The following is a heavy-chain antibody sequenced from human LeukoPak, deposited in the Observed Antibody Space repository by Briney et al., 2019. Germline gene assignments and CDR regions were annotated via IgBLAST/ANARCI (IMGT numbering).Heavy chain of an antibody. J-gene: IGHJ5*02. CDR3: ARDPIYGATSWFDP. D-gene: IGHD1-26*01. V-gene: IGHV3-21*01. Sequence: PGGSLRLSCAASGFTFSSYSMNWVRQAPGKGLEWVSSISSSSSYIYYADSVEGRFTISRDNAKNSLYLQMNSLRAEDTAVYYCARDPIYGATSWFDPWGQGTLVTVSS. CDR1: GFTFSSYS. CDR2: ISSSSSYI.